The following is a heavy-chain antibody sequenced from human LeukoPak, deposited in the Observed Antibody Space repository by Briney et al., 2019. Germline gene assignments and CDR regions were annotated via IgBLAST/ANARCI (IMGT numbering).Heavy chain of an antibody. V-gene: IGHV3-72*01. CDR3: ARLGYCSGGTCRQSWFDP. CDR1: GFTFSDHY. D-gene: IGHD2-15*01. Sequence: GGSLRLSCAASGFTFSDHYMDWVRQAPGKGLEWVGRNRDKSSSYTTEYAASVKGRFTISRDDSKNTLYLQMNSLRAEDTAVYYCARLGYCSGGTCRQSWFDPWGQGTLVTVSS. CDR2: NRDKSSSYTT. J-gene: IGHJ5*02.